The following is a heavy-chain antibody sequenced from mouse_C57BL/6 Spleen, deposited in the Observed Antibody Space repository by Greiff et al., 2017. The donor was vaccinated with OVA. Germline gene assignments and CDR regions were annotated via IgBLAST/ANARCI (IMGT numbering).Heavy chain of an antibody. V-gene: IGHV1-61*01. Sequence: VKLQQPGAELVRPGSSVKLSCKASGYTFTSYWMDWVKQRPGQGLEWIGNIYPSDSETHYNQKFKDKATLTVDKSSSTAYMQLSSLTSEDSAVYYCARRGNDYDVAYWGQGTLVTVSA. J-gene: IGHJ3*01. CDR2: IYPSDSET. D-gene: IGHD2-4*01. CDR1: GYTFTSYW. CDR3: ARRGNDYDVAY.